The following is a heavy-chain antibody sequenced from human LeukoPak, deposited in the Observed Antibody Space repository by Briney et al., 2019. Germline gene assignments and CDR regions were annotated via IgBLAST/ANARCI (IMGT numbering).Heavy chain of an antibody. J-gene: IGHJ4*02. CDR2: IIPIFGTA. CDR3: ARGLSGSYRSDY. CDR1: GGTFSSYA. Sequence: SVKVSCKASGGTFSSYAISWVRQAPGQGLEWMGGIIPIFGTANYAQKFQGRVTITADESTSTAYMELSSLRSEDTAVYYCARGLSGSYRSDYWGQGTLATVSS. D-gene: IGHD1-26*01. V-gene: IGHV1-69*13.